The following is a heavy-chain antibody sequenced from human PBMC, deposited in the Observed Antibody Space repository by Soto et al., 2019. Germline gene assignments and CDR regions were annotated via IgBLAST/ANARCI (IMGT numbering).Heavy chain of an antibody. Sequence: PGGSLRLSCAASGFTFSSYSMNWVRQAPGKGLEWVSYISSSSSTIYYADSVKGRFTISRDNAKNSLYLQMNSLRDEDTAVYYCAREPSDGYNYGVIDYWGQGTLVTVSS. CDR1: GFTFSSYS. CDR2: ISSSSSTI. V-gene: IGHV3-48*02. J-gene: IGHJ4*02. D-gene: IGHD5-12*01. CDR3: AREPSDGYNYGVIDY.